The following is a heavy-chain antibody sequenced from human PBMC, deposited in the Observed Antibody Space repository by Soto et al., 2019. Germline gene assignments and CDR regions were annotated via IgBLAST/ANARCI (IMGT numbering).Heavy chain of an antibody. Sequence: ASVKVSCKASGYTFTSYYMHWVRQAPGQGLEWMGIINPSGGSTSYAQKFQGRVTMTRDTSTSTVYMELSSLRSEDTAVYYCARXYYDSSGDQHDAFDIWGQGTMVTVSS. CDR3: ARXYYDSSGDQHDAFDI. V-gene: IGHV1-46*01. CDR1: GYTFTSYY. J-gene: IGHJ3*02. CDR2: INPSGGST. D-gene: IGHD3-22*01.